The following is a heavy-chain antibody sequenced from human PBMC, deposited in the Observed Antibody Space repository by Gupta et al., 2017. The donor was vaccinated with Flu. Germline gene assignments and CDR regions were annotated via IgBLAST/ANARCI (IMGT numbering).Heavy chain of an antibody. Sequence: QVQLVQSGAAVRKPGASVKISCETSGYTFAWYAVPLVRQAPGQRPEWMGSIHGGEVRTEYSPKFQGSFTINRDTSETKAQMDLRRLRFEDAYFDYCARNRRKGELYNWGKGTMVTVSS. CDR2: IHGGEVRT. CDR3: ARNRRKGELYN. J-gene: IGHJ6*04. CDR1: GYTFAWYA. D-gene: IGHD3-10*01. V-gene: IGHV1-3*01.